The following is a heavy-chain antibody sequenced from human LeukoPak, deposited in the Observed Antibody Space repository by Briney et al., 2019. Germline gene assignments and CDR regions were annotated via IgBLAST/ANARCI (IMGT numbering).Heavy chain of an antibody. CDR2: ISSSASTI. V-gene: IGHV3-48*03. D-gene: IGHD3-22*01. J-gene: IGHJ4*02. CDR3: ARSDTSGYYHIPTDY. Sequence: QPGGSLRLSCAASGLTFSSYQMNWVRQAPGKGLEWISYISSSASTIYYGDSVKGRFTISRDNAKNSLYLQMKSLRAEDTAVYYCARSDTSGYYHIPTDYWGQGTLVTVSS. CDR1: GLTFSSYQ.